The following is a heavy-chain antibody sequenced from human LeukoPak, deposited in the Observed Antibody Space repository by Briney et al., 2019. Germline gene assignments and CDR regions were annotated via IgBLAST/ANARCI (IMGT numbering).Heavy chain of an antibody. CDR2: INPNSGGT. D-gene: IGHD2-2*01. V-gene: IGHV1-2*02. J-gene: IGHJ4*02. CDR3: ARDYCSSTSCYDY. CDR1: GYTFTGYY. Sequence: ASVKVSCKASGYTFTGYYMHWVRQAPGQGLEWMGWINPNSGGTNYAQKFQGRVSMTRDTSISTAYMELSRLRSDDTAVYYCARDYCSSTSCYDYWGQGTLVTVSS.